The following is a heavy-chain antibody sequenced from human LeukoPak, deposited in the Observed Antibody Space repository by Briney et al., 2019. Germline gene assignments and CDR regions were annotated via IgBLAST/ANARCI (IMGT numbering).Heavy chain of an antibody. CDR1: DDSTSNYY. D-gene: IGHD4-17*01. Sequence: PSETLSLTCTVSDDSTSNYYWSWIRQSPGKGLEWIGSIYYSGSTNYNPSLKSRVTISVDTSKNQFSLSLSSVTAADTALYYCARSGDYVLNFDYW. J-gene: IGHJ4*01. CDR3: ARSGDYVLNFDY. V-gene: IGHV4-59*01. CDR2: IYYSGST.